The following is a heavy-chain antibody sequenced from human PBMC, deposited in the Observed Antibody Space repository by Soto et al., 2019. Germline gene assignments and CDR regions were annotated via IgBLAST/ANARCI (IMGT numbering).Heavy chain of an antibody. D-gene: IGHD2-2*02. CDR3: TIWDY. Sequence: QVHLQESGPGLVKPSQTLSLACSVSGESITSLGYYWTWVRQPPGKGLEWIGFVSYTGSTFYNSALRSRVTVPRLITQNLFFIVLMSVTLADKAMHFCTIWDYWGQGVLVTVSS. J-gene: IGHJ4*02. CDR1: GESITSLGYY. V-gene: IGHV4-31*07. CDR2: VSYTGST.